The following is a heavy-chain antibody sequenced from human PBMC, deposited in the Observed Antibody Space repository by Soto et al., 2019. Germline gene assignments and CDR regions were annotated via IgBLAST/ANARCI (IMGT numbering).Heavy chain of an antibody. CDR2: IDPSDSYT. CDR1: GYSFTSYW. D-gene: IGHD4-17*01. J-gene: IGHJ6*02. V-gene: IGHV5-10-1*04. Sequence: GESLKISCKGSGYSFTSYWISWVRQMPGKGLEWMGRIDPSDSYTNYSPSFQGQVTISADKSISTAYLQWSSLKASDTAMYYCARVMTTVTTCYGMDVWGQGTTVTVSS. CDR3: ARVMTTVTTCYGMDV.